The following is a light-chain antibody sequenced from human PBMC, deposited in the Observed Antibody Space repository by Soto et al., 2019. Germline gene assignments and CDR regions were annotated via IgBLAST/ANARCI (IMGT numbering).Light chain of an antibody. CDR3: NSYTSDWDV. CDR1: SSDVGGYDF. V-gene: IGLV2-14*01. CDR2: EVR. Sequence: QSALTQPASVSGSPGQSITISCTGTSSDVGGYDFVSWYQHHPGKATKLIIYEVRSRPSGVSDRFSGSKSGNTASMTISGLQAEDEDDYYCNSYTSDWDVFGTGTKLTVL. J-gene: IGLJ1*01.